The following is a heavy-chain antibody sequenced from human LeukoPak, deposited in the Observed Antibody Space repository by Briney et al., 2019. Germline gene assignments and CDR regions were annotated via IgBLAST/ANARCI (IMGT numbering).Heavy chain of an antibody. CDR1: GGTFSSYA. CDR3: AREGSYYDSSGYFDY. D-gene: IGHD3-22*01. CDR2: IIPIFGTA. V-gene: IGHV1-69*05. J-gene: IGHJ4*02. Sequence: SVKVSCKASGGTFSSYAISWVRQAPGQGLEWMGRIIPIFGTANYAQKFQGRVTITTDESTSTAYMELSSLRSEDTAVYYCAREGSYYDSSGYFDYWGQGTLVAVSS.